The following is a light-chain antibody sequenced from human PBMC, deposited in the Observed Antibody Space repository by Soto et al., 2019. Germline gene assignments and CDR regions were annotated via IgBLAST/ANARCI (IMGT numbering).Light chain of an antibody. J-gene: IGKJ1*01. CDR2: DAS. CDR3: HQRQSWPRT. CDR1: QSVSSY. Sequence: EIVLTQSPATLSLSPVEGATLSCRASQSVSSYLAWYQQKPGQAPRLLIYDASNRATGIPARFSGSGSGTDFTLTISSLEPEDFAVYYCHQRQSWPRTFGQGTKVDIK. V-gene: IGKV3-11*01.